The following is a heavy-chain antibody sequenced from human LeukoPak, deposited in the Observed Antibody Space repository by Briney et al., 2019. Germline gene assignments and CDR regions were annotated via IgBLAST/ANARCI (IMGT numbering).Heavy chain of an antibody. CDR1: GFTFSSYA. Sequence: GGSLRLSCAASGFTFSSYAMSWVRQAPGKGLEWVSAISGSGSSTYYADSVKGRFTISRDNSKNTLYLQMNSLRAEDTAVYYCAKAQSYYDSSGYYYAPFDYWGQGTLVTVSS. V-gene: IGHV3-23*01. J-gene: IGHJ4*02. CDR2: ISGSGSST. CDR3: AKAQSYYDSSGYYYAPFDY. D-gene: IGHD3-22*01.